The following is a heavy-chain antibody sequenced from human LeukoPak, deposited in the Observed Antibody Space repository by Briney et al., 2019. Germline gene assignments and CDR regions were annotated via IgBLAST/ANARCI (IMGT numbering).Heavy chain of an antibody. V-gene: IGHV1-8*01. CDR2: MHSNSGNT. D-gene: IGHD4/OR15-4a*01. Sequence: GSLKDSCVASGCTFTGDDINWVRQASGRVVECMGWMHSNSGNTGYAQTFQRRVTMTRNPSISTAYMELSSLSSEEPSVYSCARSPGAYYFDCCGLGTLVTDSS. J-gene: IGHJ4*02. CDR1: GCTFTGDD. CDR3: ARSPGAYYFDC.